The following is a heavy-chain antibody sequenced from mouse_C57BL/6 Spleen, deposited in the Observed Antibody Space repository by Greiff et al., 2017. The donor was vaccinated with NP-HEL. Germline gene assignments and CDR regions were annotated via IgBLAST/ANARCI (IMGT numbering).Heavy chain of an antibody. CDR3: ARDGIRVITTVGYFDV. D-gene: IGHD1-1*01. J-gene: IGHJ1*03. CDR2: ISYDGSN. CDR1: GYSITSGYY. Sequence: EVQLQQSGPGLVKPSQSLSLTCSVTGYSITSGYYWNWIRQFPGNKLEWMGYISYDGSNNYNPSLKNRISITRDTSKNQFFLKLNSVTTEDTATYYCARDGIRVITTVGYFDVWGTGTTVTVSS. V-gene: IGHV3-6*01.